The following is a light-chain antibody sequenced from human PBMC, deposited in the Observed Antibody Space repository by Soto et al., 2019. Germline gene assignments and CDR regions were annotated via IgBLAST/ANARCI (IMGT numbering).Light chain of an antibody. Sequence: QSVLTQPASVSGSPGQSITISCTGTSSDVGSYNLVSWYQQHPGKAPKLMIYEVSKRPSGVSNRFSGSKSGNTASLTISGLQAEDEADYYCCSYASSSTYVVGTGTKVPVL. J-gene: IGLJ1*01. CDR2: EVS. CDR3: CSYASSSTYV. V-gene: IGLV2-23*02. CDR1: SSDVGSYNL.